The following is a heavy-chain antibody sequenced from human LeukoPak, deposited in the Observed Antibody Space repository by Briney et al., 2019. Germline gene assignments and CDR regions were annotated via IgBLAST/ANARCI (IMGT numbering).Heavy chain of an antibody. CDR1: GYTFTSYG. CDR2: ISAYNGNT. CDR3: ASGYCSSTSCKYYYYGMDV. Sequence: ASVKVSCKASGYTFTSYGIRWVRQAPGQGLEWMGWISAYNGNTNYAQKLQGRVTMTTDTSTSTAYMELRSLRSDDTAVYYCASGYCSSTSCKYYYYGMDVWGQGTTVTVSS. D-gene: IGHD2-2*01. V-gene: IGHV1-18*01. J-gene: IGHJ6*02.